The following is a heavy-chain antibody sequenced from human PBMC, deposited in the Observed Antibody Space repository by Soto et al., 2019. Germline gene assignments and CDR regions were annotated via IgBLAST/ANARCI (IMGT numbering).Heavy chain of an antibody. V-gene: IGHV4-34*01. CDR2: INHSGST. CDR1: GGSFSGYY. Sequence: PSETLSLTCAVYGGSFSGYYWSWIRQPPGKGLEWIGEINHSGSTNYNPSLKSRVTISVDTSKNQFSLKLSSVTAADTAVYYCARGDFWSGFAIWGQGTMVTVSS. CDR3: ARGDFWSGFAI. J-gene: IGHJ3*02. D-gene: IGHD3-3*01.